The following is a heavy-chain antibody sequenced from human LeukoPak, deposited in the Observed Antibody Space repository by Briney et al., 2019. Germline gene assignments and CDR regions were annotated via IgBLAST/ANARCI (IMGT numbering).Heavy chain of an antibody. CDR3: ARAWYQLPNNYYMDV. J-gene: IGHJ6*03. CDR2: ISWNSGSI. Sequence: PGRSLRLSCAASGFTFDDYAMHWVRQAPGKGLEWVSGISWNSGSIGYADSVKGRFTISRDNAKNSLYLQMNSLRAEDTAVYYCARAWYQLPNNYYMDVWGKGTTVTVSS. D-gene: IGHD2-2*01. CDR1: GFTFDDYA. V-gene: IGHV3-9*01.